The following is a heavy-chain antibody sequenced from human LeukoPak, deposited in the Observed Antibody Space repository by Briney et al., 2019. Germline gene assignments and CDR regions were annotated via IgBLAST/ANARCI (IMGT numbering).Heavy chain of an antibody. CDR3: ARSDFGVVINYYYYYMDV. J-gene: IGHJ6*03. V-gene: IGHV4-34*01. CDR1: GGSFSVYY. D-gene: IGHD3-3*01. Sequence: SETLSLTCAVYGGSFSVYYWSWIRQPPGKGLEWIGEINHSGSTNYNPSLKSRVTISVDTSKNQFSLKLSSVTAADTAVYYRARSDFGVVINYYYYYMDVWGKGTTVTISS. CDR2: INHSGST.